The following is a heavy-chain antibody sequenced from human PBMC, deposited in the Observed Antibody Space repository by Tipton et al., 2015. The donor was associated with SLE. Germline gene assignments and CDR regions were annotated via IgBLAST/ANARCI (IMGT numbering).Heavy chain of an antibody. CDR3: ARVHRDNVVVPAAAYFDY. CDR1: GGSISSYY. Sequence: TLSLTCTVSGGSISSYYWSWIRQPPGKGLEWVGYIYYSGSTNYNPSPKSRVTISVDTSKNQFSLKLSTVTAADTAVYYCARVHRDNVVVPAAAYFDYWGQGTLVTVSS. D-gene: IGHD2-2*01. V-gene: IGHV4-59*01. J-gene: IGHJ4*02. CDR2: IYYSGST.